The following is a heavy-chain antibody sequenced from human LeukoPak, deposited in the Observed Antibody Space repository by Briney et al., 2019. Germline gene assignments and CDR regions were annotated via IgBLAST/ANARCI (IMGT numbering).Heavy chain of an antibody. J-gene: IGHJ4*02. Sequence: GGSLRLSCTASGFPFGDYTMSWFRQAPGKGLKWVGFIRSKTYGGTTEYAASVKGRFTMSRDDSKSIAYQQLNSLKTEDTAVYYCTREKSYYYDTSGSDYWGQGTLVTVSS. CDR3: TREKSYYYDTSGSDY. V-gene: IGHV3-49*03. CDR1: GFPFGDYT. CDR2: IRSKTYGGTT. D-gene: IGHD3-22*01.